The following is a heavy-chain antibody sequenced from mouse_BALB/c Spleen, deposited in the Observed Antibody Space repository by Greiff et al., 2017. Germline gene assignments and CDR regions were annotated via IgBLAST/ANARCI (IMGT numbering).Heavy chain of an antibody. D-gene: IGHD2-4*01. J-gene: IGHJ4*01. CDR1: GFSLSTSGMG. CDR2: IYWDDDK. CDR3: ARSYDYDEAMDY. V-gene: IGHV8-12*01. Sequence: QVTLKVSGPGILQPSQTLSLTCSFSGFSLSTSGMGVSWIRQPSGKGLEWLAHIYWDDDKRYNPSLKSRLTISKDTSRNQVFLKITSVDTADTATYYCARSYDYDEAMDYWGQGTSVTVSS.